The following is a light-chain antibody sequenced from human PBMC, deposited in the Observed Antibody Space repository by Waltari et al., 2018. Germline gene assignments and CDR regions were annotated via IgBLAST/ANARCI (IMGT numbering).Light chain of an antibody. CDR3: MEGAQWYT. CDR2: KVS. J-gene: IGKJ2*01. V-gene: IGKV2-30*02. Sequence: DVVLTQSPLSLSVTFGQPASIPCRSSQSLAHSDGNTYLNWFQQRPGKSPRRLIYKVSNRDSGVPDRFSGRGSGTDFTLKISRVEAEDVGVYYCMEGAQWYTFGQGTKLEIK. CDR1: QSLAHSDGNTY.